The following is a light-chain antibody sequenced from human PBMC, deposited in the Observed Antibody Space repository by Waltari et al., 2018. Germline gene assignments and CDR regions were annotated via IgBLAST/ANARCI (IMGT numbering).Light chain of an antibody. V-gene: IGLV2-23*01. J-gene: IGLJ2*01. CDR2: EGS. CDR3: CSYASGSTII. Sequence: QSALTQPASVSGSPGQSLTISCTGTSNVVGRYNLVSWYQRHPGKAPELLIYEGSKRPSGVSNRFSGSKSGNTASLTISGLQAEDEADYFCCSYASGSTIIFGGGTKLTVL. CDR1: SNVVGRYNL.